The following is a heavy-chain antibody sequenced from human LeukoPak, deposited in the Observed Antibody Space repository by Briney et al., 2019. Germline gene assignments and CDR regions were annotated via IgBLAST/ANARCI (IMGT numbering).Heavy chain of an antibody. CDR3: ARDRGWYCSSTSCSISYFDY. V-gene: IGHV1-18*01. CDR2: ISAYNGNT. CDR1: GYTFTSYG. D-gene: IGHD2-2*01. Sequence: ASVKVSCKASGYTFTSYGISWVRQAPGQGLEWMGWISAYNGNTNYAQKLQGRVTVTTDTSTSTAYMELRSLRSDDTAVYYCARDRGWYCSSTSCSISYFDYWGQGTLVTVSS. J-gene: IGHJ4*02.